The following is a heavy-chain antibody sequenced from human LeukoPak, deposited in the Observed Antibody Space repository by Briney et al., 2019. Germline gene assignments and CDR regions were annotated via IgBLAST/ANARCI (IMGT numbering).Heavy chain of an antibody. J-gene: IGHJ5*02. CDR3: AKGGSSTSCSS. CDR1: GFTFSSYA. Sequence: GGSLRLSCAASGFTFSSYAMSWVRQAPGKGLEWVTAISGSGGSTYYADSVKGRFTISRDNSKNTLYLQMNSLRAEDTAVYYCAKGGSSTSCSSWGQGTLVTVSS. D-gene: IGHD2-2*01. V-gene: IGHV3-23*01. CDR2: ISGSGGST.